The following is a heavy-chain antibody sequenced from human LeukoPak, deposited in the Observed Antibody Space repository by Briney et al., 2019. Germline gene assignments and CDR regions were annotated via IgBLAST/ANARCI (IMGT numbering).Heavy chain of an antibody. V-gene: IGHV3-30-3*01. CDR2: ISYDGSNK. Sequence: PGRSLRLSCAASGFTFSSYAMYWVRQAPGKGLEWVAVISYDGSNKYYADSVKGRFTISRDNSKNALYLQMNSLRAEDTAVYYCARDRDRSNYFDYWGQGTLVTVST. CDR3: ARDRDRSNYFDY. J-gene: IGHJ4*02. D-gene: IGHD1-14*01. CDR1: GFTFSSYA.